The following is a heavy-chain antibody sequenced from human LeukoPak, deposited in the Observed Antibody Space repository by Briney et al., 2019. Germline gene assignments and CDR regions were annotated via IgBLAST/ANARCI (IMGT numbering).Heavy chain of an antibody. CDR2: ISYDGSNK. CDR3: AKEGTYSSGCFDY. J-gene: IGHJ4*02. Sequence: GGSLRLSCAASGFTFSSYGMHWVRQAPGKGLEWVAVISYDGSNKYYTDSVRGRFTISRDNSKNTLYLQMNSLRAEDTAVYYCAKEGTYSSGCFDYWGQGTLVTVSS. CDR1: GFTFSSYG. D-gene: IGHD6-19*01. V-gene: IGHV3-30*18.